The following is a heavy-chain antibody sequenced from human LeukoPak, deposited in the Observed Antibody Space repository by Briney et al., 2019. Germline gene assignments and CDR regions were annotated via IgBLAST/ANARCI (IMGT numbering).Heavy chain of an antibody. Sequence: GESLRLSCAASESSFRNFWMHWVRQVPGKGLVWVSRINSDGSNTAYADSVKGRFTISRDNAKNTLHLQMNDLRAEDTAVYYCACDSPHDHTVGFDYWGQGTLVTVSP. D-gene: IGHD2-21*01. CDR3: ACDSPHDHTVGFDY. CDR1: ESSFRNFW. CDR2: INSDGSNT. V-gene: IGHV3-74*01. J-gene: IGHJ4*02.